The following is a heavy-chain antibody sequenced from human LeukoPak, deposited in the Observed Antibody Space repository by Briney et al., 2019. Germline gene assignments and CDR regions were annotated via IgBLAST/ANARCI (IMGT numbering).Heavy chain of an antibody. CDR1: GGSIRTTSYY. CDR2: MYSRGST. V-gene: IGHV4-39*07. Sequence: PSETLSLTCTVSGGSIRTTSYYWGWIRQSPGMGLECLGYMYSRGSTFDNPSLKSRVTISVDISKNQFSLRLTSMTAADTAIYYCARGPGGTTDNFDYWGQGTLVTVSS. D-gene: IGHD4-17*01. CDR3: ARGPGGTTDNFDY. J-gene: IGHJ4*02.